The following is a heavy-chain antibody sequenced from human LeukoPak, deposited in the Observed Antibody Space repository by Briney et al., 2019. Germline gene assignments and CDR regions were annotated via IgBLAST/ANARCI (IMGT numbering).Heavy chain of an antibody. D-gene: IGHD3-10*01. J-gene: IGHJ5*02. V-gene: IGHV4-4*07. CDR1: RGSISSYY. CDR2: IYTSEST. Sequence: SETLSLTCTVSRGSISSYYWSWIRQPAGQGLEWIGRIYTSESTNYNPSLKSRVTMSVDTSKNQFSLKLSSVTAADTAVYYCARDRGDYYGSGSYYNWFDPWGQGTLVTVSS. CDR3: ARDRGDYYGSGSYYNWFDP.